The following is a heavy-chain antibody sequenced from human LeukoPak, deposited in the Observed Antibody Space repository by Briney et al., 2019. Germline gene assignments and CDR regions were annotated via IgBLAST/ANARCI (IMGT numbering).Heavy chain of an antibody. Sequence: SSETLSLTCTVSAASISSSSHHWGWIRQSPGKGLEWIGSVYYGRTTYYSPSLDSRVTISLDTSANQFSLQLNSVTAADTAVYYCVRHDGRGGATMGAFDSWGQGSLVTVSS. CDR3: VRHDGRGGATMGAFDS. CDR2: VYYGRTT. CDR1: AASISSSSHH. V-gene: IGHV4-39*01. D-gene: IGHD4/OR15-4a*01. J-gene: IGHJ5*01.